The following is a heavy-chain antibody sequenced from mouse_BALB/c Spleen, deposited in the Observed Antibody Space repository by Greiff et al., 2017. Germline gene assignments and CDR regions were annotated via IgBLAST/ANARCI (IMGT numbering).Heavy chain of an antibody. Sequence: VKLQESGPGLVAPSQSLSITCTVSGFSLTGYGVNWVRQPPGKGLEWLGMIWGDGSTDYNSALKSRLSISKDNSKSQVFLKMNSLQTDDTARYYCARADSSGYVGYYFDYWGQGTTLTVSS. CDR1: GFSLTGYG. CDR2: IWGDGST. J-gene: IGHJ2*01. V-gene: IGHV2-6-7*01. CDR3: ARADSSGYVGYYFDY. D-gene: IGHD3-2*01.